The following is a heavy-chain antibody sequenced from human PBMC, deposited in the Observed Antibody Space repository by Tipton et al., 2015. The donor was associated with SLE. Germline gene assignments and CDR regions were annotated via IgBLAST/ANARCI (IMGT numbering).Heavy chain of an antibody. J-gene: IGHJ4*02. CDR3: ARSIAAREFDY. D-gene: IGHD6-6*01. V-gene: IGHV4-34*01. CDR2: INHSGST. Sequence: LRLSCAVYGGSFSGYYWSWIRQPPGKGLEWVGEINHSGSTNYNPSLKSRVTISVDTSKNQFSLKLSSVTAADTAVYYCARSIAAREFDYWGQGTLVTVSS. CDR1: GGSFSGYY.